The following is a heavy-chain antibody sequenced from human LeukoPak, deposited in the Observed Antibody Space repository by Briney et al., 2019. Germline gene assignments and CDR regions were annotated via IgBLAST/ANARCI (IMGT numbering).Heavy chain of an antibody. CDR1: GFTFSTCW. CDR3: AKSLVVMNDPPDY. V-gene: IGHV3-7*01. Sequence: GGSLRLSCAASGFTFSTCWMTWVRQAPGKGLEWVANIKQDGSERYYVDSVKGRFTISRDNAKSSLYLQMNSLRAEDTAVYYCAKSLVVMNDPPDYWGQGTLVTVSS. J-gene: IGHJ4*02. CDR2: IKQDGSER. D-gene: IGHD2-21*01.